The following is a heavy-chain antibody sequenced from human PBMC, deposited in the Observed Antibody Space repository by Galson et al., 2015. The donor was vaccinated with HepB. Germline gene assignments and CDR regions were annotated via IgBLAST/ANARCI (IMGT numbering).Heavy chain of an antibody. CDR3: ARRGKPGYSSGWYNY. CDR1: GYSFTTYW. V-gene: IGHV5-51*01. J-gene: IGHJ4*02. CDR2: IYPGDSDT. Sequence: SGAEVKKPGESLKISCKGSGYSFTTYWIGWVRQMPGKGLEWIGIIYPGDSDTRYSPSFQGRVTISVDKSISTAYLQWSSLKASDTAMYYCARRGKPGYSSGWYNYWGQGTLVTVSS. D-gene: IGHD6-19*01.